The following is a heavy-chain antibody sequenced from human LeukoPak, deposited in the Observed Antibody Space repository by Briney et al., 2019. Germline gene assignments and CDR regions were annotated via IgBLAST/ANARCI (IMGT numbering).Heavy chain of an antibody. D-gene: IGHD3-10*01. V-gene: IGHV1-69*05. Sequence: GSSVKVSCKASGGTFSSYAISWVRQAPGQGLEWMGGIIPIFGTANYAQKFQGRVTITTDESTSTAYMELSSLRSEDTAVYYCARADRGGAGGYYYYYMDAWGKGTTVTVSS. CDR1: GGTFSSYA. CDR2: IIPIFGTA. J-gene: IGHJ6*03. CDR3: ARADRGGAGGYYYYYMDA.